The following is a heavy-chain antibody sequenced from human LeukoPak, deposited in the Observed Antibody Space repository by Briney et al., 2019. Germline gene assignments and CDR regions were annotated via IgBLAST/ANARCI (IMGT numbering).Heavy chain of an antibody. CDR1: GFTFNRYA. V-gene: IGHV3-30*04. CDR2: ISYDGGFK. Sequence: GGSLRLSCAASGFTFNRYAMPWVRQAPGKGLESVAVISYDGGFKSYAGSVKGRFTISRDNSKNTLYLRMDSLRGDDTAVYYCARDDWYFDLWGRGTLVTVSS. CDR3: ARDDWYFDL. J-gene: IGHJ2*01.